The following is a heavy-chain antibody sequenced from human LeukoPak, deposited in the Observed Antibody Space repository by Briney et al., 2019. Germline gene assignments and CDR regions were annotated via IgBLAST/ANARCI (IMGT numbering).Heavy chain of an antibody. V-gene: IGHV1-69*13. CDR1: GGTFSSYA. D-gene: IGHD4-23*01. CDR2: IIPIFGTA. J-gene: IGHJ5*02. CDR3: ARDWYYGGNSDGWFDP. Sequence: SVKVSCKASGGTFSSYAISWVRQAPGQGLEWMGGIIPIFGTANYAQKFQGRVTITADESTSTAYMELSSLRSEDTAVYYCARDWYYGGNSDGWFDPWGQGTLVTVSS.